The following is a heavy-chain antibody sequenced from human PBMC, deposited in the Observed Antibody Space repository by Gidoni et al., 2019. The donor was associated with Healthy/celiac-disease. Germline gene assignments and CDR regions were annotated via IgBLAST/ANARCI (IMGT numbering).Heavy chain of an antibody. CDR3: AKDISSGWYLLDY. D-gene: IGHD6-19*01. CDR1: GFTFDDYA. V-gene: IGHV3-9*01. J-gene: IGHJ4*02. CDR2: MSWNSGSI. Sequence: EVQLVESGGGLVQPGRSLRLSCAASGFTFDDYAMHWVRQAPGKGLEWVSGMSWNSGSIGYADSVKGRFTISRDNAKNSLYLQMNSLRAEDTALYYCAKDISSGWYLLDYWGQGTLVTVSS.